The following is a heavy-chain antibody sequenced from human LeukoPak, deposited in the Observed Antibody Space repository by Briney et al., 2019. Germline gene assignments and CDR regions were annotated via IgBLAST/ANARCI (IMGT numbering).Heavy chain of an antibody. CDR3: GTLLSNGPFDY. CDR2: IYANSGAT. Sequence: ASVKVSCKASGYTFTGYYMHWVRQAPGQGGEGMGYIYANSGATKYAQKFQGRVTMTRDTSISTAYMELSGLGSDDTAVYYCGTLLSNGPFDYWGQGNLVTVSS. V-gene: IGHV1-2*02. CDR1: GYTFTGYY. J-gene: IGHJ4*02.